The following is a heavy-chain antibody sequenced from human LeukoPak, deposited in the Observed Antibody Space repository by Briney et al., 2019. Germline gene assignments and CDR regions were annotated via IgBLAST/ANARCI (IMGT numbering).Heavy chain of an antibody. CDR2: INPSGGST. V-gene: IGHV1-46*01. Sequence: ASVTVSCKASGYTFTSYYMHWVRQAPGQGLEWMGIINPSGGSTNYAQKFQERVTITRDMSTSTAYMELSSLRSEDTAVYYCAATPYFDWPPGYYYYYGMDVWGQGTTVTVSS. CDR3: AATPYFDWPPGYYYYYGMDV. D-gene: IGHD3-9*01. J-gene: IGHJ6*02. CDR1: GYTFTSYY.